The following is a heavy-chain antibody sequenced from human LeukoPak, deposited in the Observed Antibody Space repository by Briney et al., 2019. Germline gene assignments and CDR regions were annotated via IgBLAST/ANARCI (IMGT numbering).Heavy chain of an antibody. D-gene: IGHD2-15*01. V-gene: IGHV1-18*01. Sequence: ASVKVSCKASGYTFTSYGISWVRQAPGQGLEWMGWISAYNGNTNYAQKLQGRVTMTTDTSTSTAYMELRSLRSDDTAVYYCARSRKTFRYSSGPYFDYWGQGTLVTVSS. J-gene: IGHJ4*02. CDR1: GYTFTSYG. CDR3: ARSRKTFRYSSGPYFDY. CDR2: ISAYNGNT.